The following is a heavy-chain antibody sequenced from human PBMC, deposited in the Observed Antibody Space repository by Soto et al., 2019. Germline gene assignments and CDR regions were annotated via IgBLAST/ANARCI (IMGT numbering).Heavy chain of an antibody. J-gene: IGHJ6*03. V-gene: IGHV4-34*01. Sequence: ASETLSLTCAVYGGSFSGYYWSWIRQPPGKGLEWIGEINHSGSTNYNPSLKSRVTISVDTSKNQFSLKLSSVTAADTAVYYCARDRGITMVRGQRYYMDVWGKGTTVTVSS. D-gene: IGHD3-10*01. CDR2: INHSGST. CDR3: ARDRGITMVRGQRYYMDV. CDR1: GGSFSGYY.